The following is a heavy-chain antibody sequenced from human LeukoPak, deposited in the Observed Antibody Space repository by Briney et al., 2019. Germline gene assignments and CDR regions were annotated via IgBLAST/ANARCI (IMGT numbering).Heavy chain of an antibody. D-gene: IGHD3-10*01. CDR3: ARDVREYYGSGSYYRNYYYGMDV. V-gene: IGHV4-59*12. CDR1: GGSLSSYH. Sequence: SETLSLTCTVSGGSLSSYHWSWIRQPPGKGLEWIGYIYYSGGTNYNPSLKSRVTISVDKSKNQFSLKLSSVTAADTAVYYCARDVREYYGSGSYYRNYYYGMDVWGQGTTFTVSS. CDR2: IYYSGGT. J-gene: IGHJ6*02.